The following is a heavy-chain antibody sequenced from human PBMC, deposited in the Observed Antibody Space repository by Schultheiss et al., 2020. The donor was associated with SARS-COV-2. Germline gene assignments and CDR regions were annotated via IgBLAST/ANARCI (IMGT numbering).Heavy chain of an antibody. V-gene: IGHV1-2*02. D-gene: IGHD3-3*01. CDR3: ARDTIFGVVYYYYYGMDV. CDR2: INPNSGGT. CDR1: GYTFTSYG. J-gene: IGHJ6*02. Sequence: ASVKVSCKASGYTFTSYGISWVRQAPGQGLEWMGWINPNSGGTNYAQKFQGRVTMTRDTSISTAYMELSRLRSEDTAVYYCARDTIFGVVYYYYYGMDVWGQGTTVTVSS.